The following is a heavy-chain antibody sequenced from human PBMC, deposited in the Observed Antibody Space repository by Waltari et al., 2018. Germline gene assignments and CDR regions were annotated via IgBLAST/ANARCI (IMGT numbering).Heavy chain of an antibody. CDR1: GFTFSSYW. Sequence: EVQLVESGGALVQPGGSLRLSCAASGFTFSSYWMHWVRQAPGKGLVWGERSNTDGSTATYADSVKGRFTISRDNAKNTLYLQMNSLRAEDTAIYYCVRDTFDWGQGTLVTVSS. J-gene: IGHJ4*02. CDR2: SNTDGSTA. V-gene: IGHV3-74*01. CDR3: VRDTFD.